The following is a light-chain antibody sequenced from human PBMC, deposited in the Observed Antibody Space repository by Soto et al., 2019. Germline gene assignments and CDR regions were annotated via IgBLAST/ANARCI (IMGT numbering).Light chain of an antibody. V-gene: IGKV3-20*01. J-gene: IGKJ1*01. Sequence: EIVLTQSPGTLSLSQGERATLSCRASQSISSSYLAWYQQKPGQAPRLLVYGASSRATGIPDRFSGSGSGTDFTLTISRLEPEDFALYYCQQYSNTFWTFGQGTKVEIK. CDR2: GAS. CDR1: QSISSSY. CDR3: QQYSNTFWT.